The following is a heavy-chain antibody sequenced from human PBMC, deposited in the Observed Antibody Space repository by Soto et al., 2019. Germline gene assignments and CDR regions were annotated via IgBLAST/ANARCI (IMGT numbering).Heavy chain of an antibody. CDR3: AIGRDYIDY. J-gene: IGHJ4*02. Sequence: QVQLVESGGGVVQPGRSLRLSCAASGFTFSSYGMHWVRQAPGKGLEWVAVISYDGSNKYYADSVKGRFTISRDNSKNTLYLQMNSLRAEDTAVYYCAIGRDYIDYWGQGTLVTVSS. D-gene: IGHD4-17*01. CDR1: GFTFSSYG. V-gene: IGHV3-30*03. CDR2: ISYDGSNK.